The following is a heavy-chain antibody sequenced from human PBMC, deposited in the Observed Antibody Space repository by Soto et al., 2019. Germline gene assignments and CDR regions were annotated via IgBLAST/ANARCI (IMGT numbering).Heavy chain of an antibody. Sequence: GGALRLSCAASGFTFSNFAMSWVRHAPGKGLEWVSEITGSTGTTYYADSVKGRFVISRDNSKNTLHLQMNSLRAEDTAVYYCAKDTSSSPYYMDVWGKGTTVTVSS. CDR1: GFTFSNFA. V-gene: IGHV3-23*01. J-gene: IGHJ6*03. CDR2: ITGSTGTT. CDR3: AKDTSSSPYYMDV. D-gene: IGHD2-2*01.